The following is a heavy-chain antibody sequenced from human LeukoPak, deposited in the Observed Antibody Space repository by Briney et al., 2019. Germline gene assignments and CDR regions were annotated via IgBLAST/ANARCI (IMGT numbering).Heavy chain of an antibody. J-gene: IGHJ4*02. CDR1: GFTFISYA. Sequence: GGSLRLSCAASGFTFISYAMSWVRQAPGKGLEWVSGISGSGGSTYYADSVKGRFTISRDNSKNTLYLQMNSLRGEDTAVYHCAKDSSYSSSWYDYWGQGTLVTVSS. CDR2: ISGSGGST. D-gene: IGHD6-13*01. CDR3: AKDSSYSSSWYDY. V-gene: IGHV3-23*01.